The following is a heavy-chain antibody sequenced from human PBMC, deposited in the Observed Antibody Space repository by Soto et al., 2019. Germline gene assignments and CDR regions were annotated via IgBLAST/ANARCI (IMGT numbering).Heavy chain of an antibody. D-gene: IGHD6-19*01. CDR1: GGSISSGGYY. Sequence: QVELQESGPGLVNPSQTLSLTCTVSGGSISSGGYYWSWIRQHPGKGLEWIGYIYDGGSTYYNPSLKSRVTISLDTSKKQFSLNLSSVTAADTAVYYCASQATGWYPDYWGQGTLVTVSS. V-gene: IGHV4-31*03. CDR2: IYDGGST. CDR3: ASQATGWYPDY. J-gene: IGHJ4*02.